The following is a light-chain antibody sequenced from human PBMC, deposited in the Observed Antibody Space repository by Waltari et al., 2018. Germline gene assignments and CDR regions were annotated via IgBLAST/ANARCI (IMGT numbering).Light chain of an antibody. CDR1: SSDVGGYNY. Sequence: QSALTQPRSVSGSPGQSVTISCTGTSSDVGGYNYVSWYQQHPGKAPKLMIYDVNKRPSGVPHRFSGTKSGNTASLTISGLQAEDEADYFCCSYAGSYTVVFGGGTKLTVL. CDR2: DVN. CDR3: CSYAGSYTVV. J-gene: IGLJ2*01. V-gene: IGLV2-11*01.